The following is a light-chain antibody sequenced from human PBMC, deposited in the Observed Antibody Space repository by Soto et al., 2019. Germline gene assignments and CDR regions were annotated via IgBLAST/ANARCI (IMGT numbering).Light chain of an antibody. CDR1: QSVSSS. Sequence: EIVLTQSPGTLSLSPGERATLSCRASQSVSSSLAWYQQKPGQAPRLLIHGASSRATGIPDRFSGSGSGTDFPLTISRLEPEDFAVYSCQQYVSAPWTFGQGTKVEIK. CDR3: QQYVSAPWT. J-gene: IGKJ1*01. CDR2: GAS. V-gene: IGKV3-20*01.